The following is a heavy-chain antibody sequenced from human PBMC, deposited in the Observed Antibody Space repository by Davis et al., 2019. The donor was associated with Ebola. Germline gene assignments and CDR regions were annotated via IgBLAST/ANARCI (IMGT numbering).Heavy chain of an antibody. CDR3: ARAYWYDSGGVNY. Sequence: ASVKVSCKASGYTFTGYYMHWVRQAPGQGLEWMGRINPNSGGTNYAQKFQGRVTLTRDTSISTVYMELGRLQSDDTAIYYCARAYWYDSGGVNYWGQGTLVTVSS. J-gene: IGHJ4*02. CDR2: INPNSGGT. V-gene: IGHV1-2*06. D-gene: IGHD6-19*01. CDR1: GYTFTGYY.